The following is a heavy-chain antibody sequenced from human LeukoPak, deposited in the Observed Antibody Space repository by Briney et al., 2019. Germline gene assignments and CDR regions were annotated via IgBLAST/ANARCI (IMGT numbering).Heavy chain of an antibody. CDR3: ARRLTQYDCFDP. V-gene: IGHV6-1*01. CDR1: GDSVSSNSVT. D-gene: IGHD2-2*01. CDR2: TYYRSTWYS. Sequence: SQTLPLTCAISGDSVSSNSVTWNWIRQSPSRGLEWLGRTYYRSTWYSDYAVSVRGRITVNPDTSKNQFSLHLNSVTPEDTAVYYCARRLTQYDCFDPWGQGTLVTVSS. J-gene: IGHJ5*02.